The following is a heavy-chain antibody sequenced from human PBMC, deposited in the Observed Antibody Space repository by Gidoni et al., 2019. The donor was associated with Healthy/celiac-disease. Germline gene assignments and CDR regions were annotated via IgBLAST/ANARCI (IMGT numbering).Heavy chain of an antibody. V-gene: IGHV4-31*03. Sequence: QVQLQESGPSLVKPSQNLSLTCTVSGGSISSGGYSWSWIRQHPGKGLEWIGYIYYSGSTYYNPSLKSRVTISVDTSKNQFSLKLSSVTAADTAVYYCARGGSHDYGGNGGLDAFDIWGQGTMVTVSS. J-gene: IGHJ3*02. D-gene: IGHD4-17*01. CDR2: IYYSGST. CDR1: GGSISSGGYS. CDR3: ARGGSHDYGGNGGLDAFDI.